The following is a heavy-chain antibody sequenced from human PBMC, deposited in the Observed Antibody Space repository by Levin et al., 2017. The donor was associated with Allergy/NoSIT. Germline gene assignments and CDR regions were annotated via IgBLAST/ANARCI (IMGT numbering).Heavy chain of an antibody. CDR3: EKHYYDLNGYYY. J-gene: IGHJ4*02. CDR1: GFTFSSYG. CDR2: ISYDGSNK. Sequence: SGESLKISCAASGFTFSSYGMHWVRQAPGKGLEWVAVISYDGSNKYYADSVKGRFTISRDNFKNTLYLQMNSLRAEDTAVYYCEKHYYDLNGYYYWGQGTLVTVSS. V-gene: IGHV3-30*18. D-gene: IGHD3-22*01.